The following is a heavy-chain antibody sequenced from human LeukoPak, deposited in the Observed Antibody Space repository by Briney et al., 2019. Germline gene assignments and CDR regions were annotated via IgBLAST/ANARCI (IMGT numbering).Heavy chain of an antibody. CDR3: ARVGAWDLQRVFEY. CDR2: IKQDGAEK. Sequence: GGSLRLSCAASGFRFGDYWMTWARHIPEKGLEWVANIKQDGAEKHYAESVGDRFIISRDNAKNSLYLEMDSLKVEDTAVYYCARVGAWDLQRVFEYWGQGTLVTVSS. CDR1: GFRFGDYW. J-gene: IGHJ4*02. V-gene: IGHV3-7*01. D-gene: IGHD1-26*01.